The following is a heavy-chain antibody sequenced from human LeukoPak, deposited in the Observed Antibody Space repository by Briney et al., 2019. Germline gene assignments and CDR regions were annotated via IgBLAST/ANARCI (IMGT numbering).Heavy chain of an antibody. D-gene: IGHD5-24*01. CDR1: AFTFKTYT. V-gene: IGHV3-21*01. CDR3: ARTVEGHFDF. Sequence: PGGSLRLSCVASAFTFKTYTLNWVRQTPGKGLEWVSYISTAGNLINYADSVRVRFTISRDNAKNSLYQYMNSLTPEDTAVYYCARTVEGHFDFRGQGTLVTVSS. J-gene: IGHJ4*02. CDR2: ISTAGNLI.